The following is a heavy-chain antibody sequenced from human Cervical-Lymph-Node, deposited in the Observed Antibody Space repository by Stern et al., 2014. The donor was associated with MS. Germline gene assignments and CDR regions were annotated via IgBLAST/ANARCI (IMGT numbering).Heavy chain of an antibody. CDR1: GYTFSNYW. V-gene: IGHV5-51*01. Sequence: EVQLVESGAAVKKPGESLKISCQVSGYTFSNYWIAWVRQMPGKGLEWMGVLDPEASETRSSPTFEGQVAFSADKSTNSAYLQWSSLRASETGIYFCARHRDGYSEPFDYWGQGTLVTVSS. CDR3: ARHRDGYSEPFDY. D-gene: IGHD5-24*01. J-gene: IGHJ4*02. CDR2: LDPEASET.